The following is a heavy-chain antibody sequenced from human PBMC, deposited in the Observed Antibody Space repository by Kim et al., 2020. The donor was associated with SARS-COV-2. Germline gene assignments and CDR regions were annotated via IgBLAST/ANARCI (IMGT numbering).Heavy chain of an antibody. CDR3: ATEARRGYYDSSGCLDY. J-gene: IGHJ4*02. V-gene: IGHV3-21*01. D-gene: IGHD3-22*01. Sequence: GKDRFTISRDNAKNSLYLQMNSLRAEDTAVYYCATEARRGYYDSSGCLDYWGQGTLVTVSS.